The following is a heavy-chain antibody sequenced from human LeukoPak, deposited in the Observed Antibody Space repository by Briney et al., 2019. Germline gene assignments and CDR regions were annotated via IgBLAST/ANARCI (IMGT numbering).Heavy chain of an antibody. J-gene: IGHJ5*02. V-gene: IGHV4-4*07. D-gene: IGHD2-21*02. CDR3: ARDRTAYCGGDCYSNWFDP. CDR1: GGSISSYY. CDR2: IYTSGST. Sequence: SETLSLTCTVSGGSISSYYWSWIRQPAGKGLEWIGRIYTSGSTNYNPSLKSRVTMSVDTSKNQFSLKLSSVTAANTAVYYCARDRTAYCGGDCYSNWFDPWGQGTLVTVSS.